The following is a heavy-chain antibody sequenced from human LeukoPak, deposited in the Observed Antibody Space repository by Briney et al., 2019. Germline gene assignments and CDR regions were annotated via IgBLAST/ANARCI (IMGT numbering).Heavy chain of an antibody. CDR1: GFIFTNYF. CDR2: IDGGGGRT. V-gene: IGHV3-23*01. D-gene: IGHD3-22*01. Sequence: GGSLRLSCAASGFIFTNYFMSWVRQAPGVGLEWVSAIDGGGGRTWHADSVRGRFTISRDNSKNTLFMQMNSLRAEDTAVYYCAKDFYDSSGSRYDYWGQGTLVTVSS. J-gene: IGHJ4*02. CDR3: AKDFYDSSGSRYDY.